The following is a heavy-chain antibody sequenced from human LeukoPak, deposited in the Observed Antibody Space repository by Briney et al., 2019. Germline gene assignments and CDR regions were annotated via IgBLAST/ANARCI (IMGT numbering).Heavy chain of an antibody. V-gene: IGHV1-3*01. CDR3: ARVAGLSDAFDI. Sequence: ASVKVSCKASGYTFTSYAMHWVRQAPGQRLEWMGWINAGNGNTKYSQKFQGRVTITRDTSASTAYMELGSLRSEDTAVYYCARVAGLSDAFDIWGQGTMVTVSS. CDR1: GYTFTSYA. J-gene: IGHJ3*02. D-gene: IGHD2-15*01. CDR2: INAGNGNT.